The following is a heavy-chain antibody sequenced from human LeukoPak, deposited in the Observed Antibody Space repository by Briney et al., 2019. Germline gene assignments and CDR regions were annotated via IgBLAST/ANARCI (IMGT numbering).Heavy chain of an antibody. Sequence: GGSLRLSCAASGFIFDDYAMHWVRQVPGKGLQWVSGINWNSSYIGLADFVKGRVTISRDNAKNSLYLNMNSLRAEDTALYYCAKDTTATGTGNFDYWGQGNLVTVSS. CDR3: AKDTTATGTGNFDY. V-gene: IGHV3-9*01. D-gene: IGHD6-13*01. J-gene: IGHJ4*02. CDR1: GFIFDDYA. CDR2: INWNSSYI.